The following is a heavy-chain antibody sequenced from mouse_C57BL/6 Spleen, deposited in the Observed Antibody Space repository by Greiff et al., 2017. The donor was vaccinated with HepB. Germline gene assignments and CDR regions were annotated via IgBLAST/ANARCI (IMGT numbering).Heavy chain of an antibody. V-gene: IGHV3-6*01. D-gene: IGHD2-2*01. CDR2: ISYDGSN. CDR3: ARGSTMVTPFAY. CDR1: GYSITSGYY. Sequence: EVQLQQSGPGLVKPSQSLSLTCSVTGYSITSGYYWNWIRQFPGNKLEWMGYISYDGSNNYNPSLKNRISITRDTSKNQFFLKLNSVTTEDTATYYCARGSTMVTPFAYWGQGTLVTVSA. J-gene: IGHJ3*01.